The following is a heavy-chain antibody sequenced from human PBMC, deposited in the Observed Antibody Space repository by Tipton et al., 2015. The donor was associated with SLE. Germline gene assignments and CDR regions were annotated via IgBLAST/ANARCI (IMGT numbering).Heavy chain of an antibody. CDR2: IYHSGST. CDR1: GYSISSGYY. Sequence: TLFLTCTVSGYSISSGYYWGWIRQPPGKGLAWIGSIYHSGSTYYNPSLKSRVTISVDTSKNQFSLKLSSVTAADTAVYYCARAGRAWNLFDYWGQGTLVTGSA. J-gene: IGHJ4*02. V-gene: IGHV4-38-2*02. CDR3: ARAGRAWNLFDY. D-gene: IGHD1-1*01.